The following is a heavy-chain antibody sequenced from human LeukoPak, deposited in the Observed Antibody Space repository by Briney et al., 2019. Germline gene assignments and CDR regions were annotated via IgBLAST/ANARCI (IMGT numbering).Heavy chain of an antibody. CDR3: VSPRGFSYGYFDY. D-gene: IGHD5-18*01. Sequence: SETLSLTCTVSGGSISSSSAYWGWLRQPPGKGLEWIGSIYYSKNTYYNPSLKSRVTISADTSKNQFSLTLGSVSATDTAVYYCVSPRGFSYGYFDYWGQGTLVTVSS. CDR2: IYYSKNT. CDR1: GGSISSSSAY. V-gene: IGHV4-39*01. J-gene: IGHJ4*02.